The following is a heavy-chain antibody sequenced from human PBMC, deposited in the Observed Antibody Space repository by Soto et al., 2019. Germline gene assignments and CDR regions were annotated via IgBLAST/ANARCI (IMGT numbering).Heavy chain of an antibody. V-gene: IGHV1-46*01. D-gene: IGHD2-15*01. CDR3: VRVENCSDGICYSAYFQR. J-gene: IGHJ1*01. CDR1: GYIFTAYS. CDR2: VNPSGGST. Sequence: QVQLVQSGAEVKKPGASVKVSCKASGYIFTAYSMHWVRQAPGQGLEWMGVVNPSGGSTNYAQKFQGRITMNRDTSTSTVYMARSSLTAEDTAVYYGVRVENCSDGICYSAYFQRWGQGTLVTVSS.